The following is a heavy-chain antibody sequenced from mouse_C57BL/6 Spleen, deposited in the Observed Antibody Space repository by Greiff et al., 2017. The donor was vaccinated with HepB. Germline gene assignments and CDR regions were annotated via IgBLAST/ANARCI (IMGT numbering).Heavy chain of an antibody. D-gene: IGHD2-3*01. CDR2: ISDGGSYT. CDR1: GFTFSSYA. J-gene: IGHJ4*01. CDR3: ARGGGDGYYEAMDY. Sequence: EVKLVESGGGLVKPGGSLKLSCAASGFTFSSYAMSWVRQTPEKRLEWVATISDGGSYTYYPDNVKGRFTISRDNAKNNLYLQMSHLKSEDTAMYYCARGGGDGYYEAMDYWGQGTSVTVSS. V-gene: IGHV5-4*03.